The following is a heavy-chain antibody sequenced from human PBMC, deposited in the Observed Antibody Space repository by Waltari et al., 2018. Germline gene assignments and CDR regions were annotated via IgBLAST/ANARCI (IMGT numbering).Heavy chain of an antibody. J-gene: IGHJ5*02. D-gene: IGHD2-2*03. CDR3: ARQTLGYCTSAACRRLET. CDR2: IYHDGTT. V-gene: IGHV4-38-2*01. Sequence: QVQLQESGPGLVRPSETLSLTCDVSGYFINTGSFWRWIRQPPGKGLEWIGNIYHDGTTYYNPSLKHRLMISLDTSKNQFSLRLNFVDVADTAVYYCARQTLGYCTSAACRRLETWGQGILVTVSS. CDR1: GYFINTGSF.